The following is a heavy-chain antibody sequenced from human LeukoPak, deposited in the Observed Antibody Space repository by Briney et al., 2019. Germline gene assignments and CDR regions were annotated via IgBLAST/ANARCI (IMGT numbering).Heavy chain of an antibody. Sequence: PGGSLRLSCAASGFTFHSHSMNWVRQAPGKGLEWVSSISMTSSYIYYADSVKGRFTISRDNAKNSLYLQMNSLRTEDTALYYCAKGTPGIHRIGGAFDIWGQGTMVTVSS. V-gene: IGHV3-21*04. D-gene: IGHD3-3*01. CDR3: AKGTPGIHRIGGAFDI. CDR1: GFTFHSHS. CDR2: ISMTSSYI. J-gene: IGHJ3*02.